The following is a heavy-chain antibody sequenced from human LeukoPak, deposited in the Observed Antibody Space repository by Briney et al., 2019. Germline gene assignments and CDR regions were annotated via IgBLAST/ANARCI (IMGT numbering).Heavy chain of an antibody. CDR3: ASSERYISSCYGPVDY. CDR2: ITSGSGTV. Sequence: GGSLRLSCAASGFTFSSYSMNWVRQAPGKGLEWLSCITSGSGTVYYADSVKGRFAISRDNANNSLYLQMNSLRAEDTAVYYCASSERYISSCYGPVDYWGQGTLVTVSS. D-gene: IGHD6-13*01. V-gene: IGHV3-48*01. CDR1: GFTFSSYS. J-gene: IGHJ4*02.